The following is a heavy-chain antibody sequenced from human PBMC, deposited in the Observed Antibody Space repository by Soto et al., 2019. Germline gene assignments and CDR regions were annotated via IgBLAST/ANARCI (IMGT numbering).Heavy chain of an antibody. CDR2: IYPGDSDT. V-gene: IGHV5-51*01. D-gene: IGHD3-3*02. CDR3: ARHEQSISPGSNYYGRDV. Sequence: PGASLKISCKGSGYSFTRYWIGWVRQMPGQGLGWMGIIYPGDSDTRYSPSFQGQVTISVGKSISPAYLQRSSLKASDTAMYYCARHEQSISPGSNYYGRDVWGQGTTVTVSS. J-gene: IGHJ6*02. CDR1: GYSFTRYW.